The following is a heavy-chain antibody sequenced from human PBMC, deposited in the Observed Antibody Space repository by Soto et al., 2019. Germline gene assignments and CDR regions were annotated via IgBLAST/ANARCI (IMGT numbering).Heavy chain of an antibody. CDR3: ARYRYSDIVATLSIFDY. J-gene: IGHJ4*02. CDR2: IYYSGST. V-gene: IGHV4-61*01. CDR1: GGSVSSGSYY. Sequence: PSETLSLTCTVSGGSVSSGSYYWSWIRQPPGKGLEWIGYIYYSGSTNYNPYLKSRVTISVDTSKNQFSLKLSSVTAADTVVYYCARYRYSDIVATLSIFDYWGQGTLVTVSS. D-gene: IGHD5-12*01.